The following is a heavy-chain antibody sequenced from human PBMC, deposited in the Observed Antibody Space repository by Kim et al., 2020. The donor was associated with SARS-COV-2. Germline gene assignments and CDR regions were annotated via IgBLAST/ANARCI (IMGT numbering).Heavy chain of an antibody. V-gene: IGHV3-11*01. CDR2: ISSSGSTI. Sequence: GGSLRLSCAASGFTFSDYYMSWIRQAPGKGLEWVSYISSSGSTIYYADSVKGRFTISRDNAKNSLYLQMNSLRAEDTAVDYCARAKRGGYYGSGGYWAYFDYWGQGTLVTVSS. CDR3: ARAKRGGYYGSGGYWAYFDY. CDR1: GFTFSDYY. J-gene: IGHJ4*02. D-gene: IGHD3-10*01.